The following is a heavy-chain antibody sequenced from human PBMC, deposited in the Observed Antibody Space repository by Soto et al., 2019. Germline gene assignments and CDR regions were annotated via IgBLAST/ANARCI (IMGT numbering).Heavy chain of an antibody. Sequence: SETLSLTCTVSGGSISSGDYYWSWIRQPPGKGLEWIGYIYYSGSTYYNPSLKSRVTISVDTSKNQFSLKLSTATAADTAVYYCARHRRWRGYFDYWGQGTTVTVSS. CDR1: GGSISSGDYY. D-gene: IGHD3-10*01. V-gene: IGHV4-30-4*01. CDR3: ARHRRWRGYFDY. CDR2: IYYSGST. J-gene: IGHJ4*02.